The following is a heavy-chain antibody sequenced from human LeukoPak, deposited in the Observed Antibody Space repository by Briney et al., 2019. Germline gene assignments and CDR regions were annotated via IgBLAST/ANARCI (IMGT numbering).Heavy chain of an antibody. CDR3: ARDSVDTAMVRGFDY. D-gene: IGHD5-18*01. Sequence: SVKVSCKASGGTFSSYAISWVRQAPGQGLEWMGGIIPIFGTANYAQKFQGRVTITADESTSTAYMELSSLRSEDTAVYYCARDSVDTAMVRGFDYWGQGTLVTVSS. CDR2: IIPIFGTA. J-gene: IGHJ4*02. CDR1: GGTFSSYA. V-gene: IGHV1-69*13.